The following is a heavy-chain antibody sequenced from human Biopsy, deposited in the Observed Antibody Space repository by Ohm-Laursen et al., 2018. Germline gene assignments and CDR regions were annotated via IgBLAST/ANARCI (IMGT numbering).Heavy chain of an antibody. V-gene: IGHV4-59*08. CDR3: ARLWGGYHFHGMDV. J-gene: IGHJ6*02. CDR2: IYYSGST. CDR1: GGSISSYY. Sequence: SDTLSLTCTVSGGSISSYYWSWIRQPPGKGLECIGYIYYSGSTNYSPSLKSRVTMSVATSKNQFSWKLSSVTAADTAVYYCARLWGGYHFHGMDVWGQGTTVTVSS. D-gene: IGHD7-27*01.